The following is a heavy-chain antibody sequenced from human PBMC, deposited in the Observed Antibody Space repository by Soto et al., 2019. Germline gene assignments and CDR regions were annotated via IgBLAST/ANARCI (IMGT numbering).Heavy chain of an antibody. D-gene: IGHD2-2*02. J-gene: IGHJ4*02. CDR1: GFTFSSYA. V-gene: IGHV3-23*01. CDR3: AKVRRYRGIFFDY. Sequence: GGSLRLSCAASGFTFSSYAMSWVRQAPGKGLDWVSAISGSGGSTYYADSVKGRFAISRDNSKNTLYLQMNSLRAEDTVVYYCAKVRRYRGIFFDYWGQGTLVTVSS. CDR2: ISGSGGST.